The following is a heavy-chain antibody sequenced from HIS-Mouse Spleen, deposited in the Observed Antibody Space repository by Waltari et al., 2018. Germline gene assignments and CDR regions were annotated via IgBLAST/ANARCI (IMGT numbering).Heavy chain of an antibody. D-gene: IGHD5-18*01. CDR3: ARIGSHRRGYSYGYWFDP. J-gene: IGHJ5*02. Sequence: KVSCKASGYTFTSYDINWVRQATGQGLEWMGWMNTNSGNTGYAQKFQGRVTMTRKTSISTAYMELSSLRSEETAVYYCARIGSHRRGYSYGYWFDPWGQGTLVTVSS. V-gene: IGHV1-8*01. CDR1: GYTFTSYD. CDR2: MNTNSGNT.